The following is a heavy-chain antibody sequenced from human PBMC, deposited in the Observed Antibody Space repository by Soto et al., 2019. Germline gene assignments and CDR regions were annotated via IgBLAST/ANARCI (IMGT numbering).Heavy chain of an antibody. V-gene: IGHV3-33*01. Sequence: PGGSLRLSCAASGFTFSSYGMHWVRQAPGKGLEWVAVIWYDGSNKYYADSVKGRFTISRDNSKNTLYLQMNSLRAEDTAVYYCARADCSGGSCPRTFWANPFDYWGQGTLVTVSS. J-gene: IGHJ4*02. D-gene: IGHD2-15*01. CDR3: ARADCSGGSCPRTFWANPFDY. CDR1: GFTFSSYG. CDR2: IWYDGSNK.